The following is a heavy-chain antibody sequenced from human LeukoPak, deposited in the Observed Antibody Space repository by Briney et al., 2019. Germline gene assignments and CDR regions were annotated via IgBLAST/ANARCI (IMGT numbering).Heavy chain of an antibody. D-gene: IGHD6-19*01. J-gene: IGHJ4*02. CDR2: ISWNSGSI. CDR1: GFTFDDYA. CDR3: AKDYASGWLNLYFDY. Sequence: PGRSLRLSCVASGFTFDDYAMHWVRQAPGKGLEWVSGISWNSGSIGYADSVKGRFTISRDNAKNSLYLQMNSLRAEDTALYYCAKDYASGWLNLYFDYWGQGTLVTVSS. V-gene: IGHV3-9*01.